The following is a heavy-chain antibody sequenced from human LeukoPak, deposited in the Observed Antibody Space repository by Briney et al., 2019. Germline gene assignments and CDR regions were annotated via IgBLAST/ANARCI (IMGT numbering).Heavy chain of an antibody. CDR1: GYRFTSFG. CDR3: ARDLDYYDSSGLPQGNYYYYGMDV. D-gene: IGHD3-22*01. CDR2: ISAYNGNT. J-gene: IGHJ6*02. Sequence: ASVKVSCKASGYRFTSFGISWVRQAPGQGLEWMGWISAYNGNTNYAQKLQGRVTMTTDTSTSTAYMELRSLRSDDTAVYFCARDLDYYDSSGLPQGNYYYYGMDVWGQGTTVTVSS. V-gene: IGHV1-18*01.